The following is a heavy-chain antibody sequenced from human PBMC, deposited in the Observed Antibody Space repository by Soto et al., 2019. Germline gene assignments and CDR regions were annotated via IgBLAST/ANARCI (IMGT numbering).Heavy chain of an antibody. V-gene: IGHV4-34*01. Sequence: SETLSLTCAVYGGSFSGYYWSWIRQPPGKGLEWIGEINHSGSTNYNPSLKSRVTISVDTSKNQFSLKLSSVTAADTAVYYCARREYQRDYWGQGTLVTVSS. CDR1: GGSFSGYY. J-gene: IGHJ4*02. CDR2: INHSGST. CDR3: ARREYQRDY. D-gene: IGHD2-2*01.